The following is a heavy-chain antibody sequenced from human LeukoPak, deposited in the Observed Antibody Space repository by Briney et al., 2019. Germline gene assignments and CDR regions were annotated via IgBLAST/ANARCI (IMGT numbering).Heavy chain of an antibody. CDR3: ARVIVVVTADNWFDP. CDR2: INPNSGGT. J-gene: IGHJ5*02. D-gene: IGHD2-21*02. Sequence: ASVTVSCKASGYTFTGYYMHWVRQAPGQGLEWMGWINPNSGGTNYAQKFQGRVTMTRDTSISTAYMELSRLRSDDTAVYYCARVIVVVTADNWFDPWGQGTLVTVSS. V-gene: IGHV1-2*02. CDR1: GYTFTGYY.